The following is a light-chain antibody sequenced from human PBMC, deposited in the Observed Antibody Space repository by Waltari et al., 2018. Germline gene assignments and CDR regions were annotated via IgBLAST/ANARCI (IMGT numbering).Light chain of an antibody. Sequence: EIVLTQSPATLSFSPGERATLSCRASQYVSNYLGWYQQKLGQPPRLLIYDASNRATGIPARFSGSGSGTDFTLTIDSLEPEDFAVYYCQQRSRWPLTFGGGTKVEIK. CDR2: DAS. CDR3: QQRSRWPLT. CDR1: QYVSNY. J-gene: IGKJ4*01. V-gene: IGKV3-11*01.